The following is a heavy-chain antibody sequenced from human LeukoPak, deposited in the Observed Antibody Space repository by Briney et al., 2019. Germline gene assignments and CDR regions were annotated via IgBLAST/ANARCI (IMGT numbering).Heavy chain of an antibody. D-gene: IGHD5-18*01. CDR2: IYYSGST. CDR3: ARGVYSYDAFDI. Sequence: SETLSLTCTVSGDSISSRSYYWGWIRQPPGKGLEWIGSIYYSGSTYYNPSLKSRVTISVNTSKNQFSLKLSSVTAADTAVYYCARGVYSYDAFDIWGQGTMVTVSS. V-gene: IGHV4-39*07. CDR1: GDSISSRSYY. J-gene: IGHJ3*02.